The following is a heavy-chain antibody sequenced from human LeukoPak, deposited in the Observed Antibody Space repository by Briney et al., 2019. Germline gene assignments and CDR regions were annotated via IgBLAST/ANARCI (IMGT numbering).Heavy chain of an antibody. J-gene: IGHJ4*02. Sequence: GGSLRLSCAASGFTFSSYWMSWVRQAPGKGLEWVSYISSSSSTIYYADSVKGRFTISRDNAKNSLYLQMNSLRAEDTAVYYCAREAVSPTVVLDYWGQGTLVTVSS. V-gene: IGHV3-48*04. D-gene: IGHD4-23*01. CDR1: GFTFSSYW. CDR2: ISSSSSTI. CDR3: AREAVSPTVVLDY.